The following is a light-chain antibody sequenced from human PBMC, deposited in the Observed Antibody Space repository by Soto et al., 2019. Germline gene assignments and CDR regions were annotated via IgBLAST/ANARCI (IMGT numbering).Light chain of an antibody. CDR2: KVS. J-gene: IGKJ5*01. CDR1: QSLVHSDGRTY. V-gene: IGKV2-30*02. CDR3: LVGTHGVT. Sequence: LMTQSPLSLPVTLGQPASISCRSSQSLVHSDGRTYLSWFQQRPGQSPRRLIYKVSNRDSGAPDRFSGGGSGTDFTLRISRVEAEDVGVYYCLVGTHGVTFGQGTRLEIK.